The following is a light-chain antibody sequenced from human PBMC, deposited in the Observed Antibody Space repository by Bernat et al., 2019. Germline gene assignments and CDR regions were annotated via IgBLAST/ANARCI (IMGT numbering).Light chain of an antibody. CDR2: MNN. CDR3: AAWDNRLSALV. Sequence: QSVLTQPTSASGTPGQRVTISCFGSSSNIGSNYVYWYQQLPGTAPKLLIFMNNQRPSGVPDRFSGSKSGTSASLAVSGLRSEDEADYYCAAWDNRLSALVFGGGTKLTVL. CDR1: SSNIGSNY. J-gene: IGLJ3*02. V-gene: IGLV1-47*01.